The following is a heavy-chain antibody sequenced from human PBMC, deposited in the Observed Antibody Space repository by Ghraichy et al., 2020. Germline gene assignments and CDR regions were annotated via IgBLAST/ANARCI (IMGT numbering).Heavy chain of an antibody. Sequence: ASVKVSCKASGYTFTSYYMHWVRQAPGQGLEWMGIINPSGGSTSYAQKFQGRVTMTRDTSTSTVYMELSSLRSEDTAVYYCAREATYYYDSSGYTAFDILVQGTMVTVSS. V-gene: IGHV1-46*01. CDR2: INPSGGST. CDR1: GYTFTSYY. CDR3: AREATYYYDSSGYTAFDI. J-gene: IGHJ3*02. D-gene: IGHD3-22*01.